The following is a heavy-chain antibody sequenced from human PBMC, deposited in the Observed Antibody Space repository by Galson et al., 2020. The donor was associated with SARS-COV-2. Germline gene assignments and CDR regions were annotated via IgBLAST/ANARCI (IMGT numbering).Heavy chain of an antibody. CDR1: GFTFSDHA. D-gene: IGHD5-12*01. Sequence: GESLKISCAASGFTFSDHAMHWVRQAPGKGLEWVAVISYDGSNKYYADSVKGRFTISRDNSKNTLYLQMNSLRAEDTAVYYCAKDIVATITWGDFDYWGQGTLVTVSS. V-gene: IGHV3-30*18. J-gene: IGHJ4*02. CDR3: AKDIVATITWGDFDY. CDR2: ISYDGSNK.